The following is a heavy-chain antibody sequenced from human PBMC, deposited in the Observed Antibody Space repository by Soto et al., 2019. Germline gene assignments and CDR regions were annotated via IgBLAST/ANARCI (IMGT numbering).Heavy chain of an antibody. Sequence: PGGSLRLSCAASGFTFSSYAMSWVRQAPGKGLEWVSAISGSGGSTYYADSVKGRFTISRDNSKNTLYLQMNSLRAEDTAVYYCAKDPGFTNGGYSWFDPWGQGTLVTVSS. J-gene: IGHJ5*02. CDR2: ISGSGGST. CDR1: GFTFSSYA. D-gene: IGHD3-10*01. CDR3: AKDPGFTNGGYSWFDP. V-gene: IGHV3-23*01.